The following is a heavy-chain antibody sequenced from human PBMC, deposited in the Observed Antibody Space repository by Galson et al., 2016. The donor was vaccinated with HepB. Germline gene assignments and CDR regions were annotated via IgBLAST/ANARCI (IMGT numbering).Heavy chain of an antibody. CDR2: FGGYDSSA. CDR3: AQDASSIPVFDL. Sequence: SLRLSCAASGFSVYVMSWVRQAPGKGLEWVATFGGYDSSAFYAGSVEGRFTISRDDFTNTLHLQVNNLRADDTAVYYCAQDASSIPVFDLWGQGTSVTVSS. J-gene: IGHJ4*02. CDR1: GFSVYV. V-gene: IGHV3-23*01. D-gene: IGHD2-2*01.